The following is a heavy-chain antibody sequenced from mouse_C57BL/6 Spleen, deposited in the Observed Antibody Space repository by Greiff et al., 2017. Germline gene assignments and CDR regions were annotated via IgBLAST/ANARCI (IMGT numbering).Heavy chain of an antibody. V-gene: IGHV7-3*01. Sequence: EVKLMESGGGLVQPGGSLSLSCAASGFTFTDYYMSWVRQPPGKALEWLGFIRNKANGYTTEYSASVKGRFTISRDNSQSILYLQMNALRAEDSATYYCASFNWYYFDYGGQGTTLTVSS. J-gene: IGHJ2*01. CDR3: ASFNWYYFDY. CDR1: GFTFTDYY. CDR2: IRNKANGYTT. D-gene: IGHD4-1*01.